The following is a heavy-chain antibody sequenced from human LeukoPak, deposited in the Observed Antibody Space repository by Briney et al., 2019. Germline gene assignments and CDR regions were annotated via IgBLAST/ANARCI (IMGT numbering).Heavy chain of an antibody. D-gene: IGHD3-22*01. V-gene: IGHV1-58*02. J-gene: IGHJ3*02. CDR3: AAENPRPNYYDSSGYLGAFDI. Sequence: SVKVSCKASGFTFTSSAMQWVRQARGQRLEWIGWIVVGSGNTNYAQKFQERVTITRDMSTSTAYMELSSLRSKDTAVYYCAAENPRPNYYDSSGYLGAFDIWGQGTMVTVSS. CDR1: GFTFTSSA. CDR2: IVVGSGNT.